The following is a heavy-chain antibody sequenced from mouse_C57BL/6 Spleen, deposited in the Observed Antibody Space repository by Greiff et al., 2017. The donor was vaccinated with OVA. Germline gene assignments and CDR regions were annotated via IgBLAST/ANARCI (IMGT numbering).Heavy chain of an antibody. D-gene: IGHD1-1*01. J-gene: IGHJ1*03. Sequence: QVQLQQPGAELVMPGASVKLSCKASGYTFTSYWMHWVKQRPGQGLEWIGEIDPSDSYTNYTQKFQGKSTLTVDKSSSTAYMQLSSLTSEDSAVYYSARKADYGSRRGYFDVWGTGTTVTVAS. CDR2: IDPSDSYT. CDR1: GYTFTSYW. CDR3: ARKADYGSRRGYFDV. V-gene: IGHV1-69*01.